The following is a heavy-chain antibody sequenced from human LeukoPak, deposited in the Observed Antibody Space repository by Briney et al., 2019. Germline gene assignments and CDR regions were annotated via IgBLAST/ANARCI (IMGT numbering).Heavy chain of an antibody. V-gene: IGHV1-69*06. CDR2: IIPIFGTA. Sequence: SVKVSCKASGGTFSSYAISWVRQAPGQGLEWMGGIIPIFGTANYAQKFQGRVTITADKSTSTAYMELSSLRSEDTAVYYCARYMTAVVVTAIQREDDAFDIWGQGTLVTVSS. D-gene: IGHD2-21*02. CDR1: GGTFSSYA. CDR3: ARYMTAVVVTAIQREDDAFDI. J-gene: IGHJ3*02.